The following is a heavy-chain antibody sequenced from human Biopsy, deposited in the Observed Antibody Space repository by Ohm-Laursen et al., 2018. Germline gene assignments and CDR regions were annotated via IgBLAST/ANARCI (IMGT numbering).Heavy chain of an antibody. D-gene: IGHD3-10*01. Sequence: VSSVKVSCKASGYTFTSYEINWVRQATGQGLEWMGWMNPDSGNTGYAQNFQGRVTMTRNTSISTAYMELSSLRSEDTAVYFCARADPPQFYYGSGSSNWFDPWGQGTLVTVSS. CDR2: MNPDSGNT. V-gene: IGHV1-8*01. J-gene: IGHJ5*02. CDR1: GYTFTSYE. CDR3: ARADPPQFYYGSGSSNWFDP.